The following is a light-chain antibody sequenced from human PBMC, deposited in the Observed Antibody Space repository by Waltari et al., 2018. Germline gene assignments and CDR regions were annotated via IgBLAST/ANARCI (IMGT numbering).Light chain of an antibody. V-gene: IGKV3-15*01. CDR1: QSVSNK. J-gene: IGKJ1*01. CDR2: GSS. CDR3: QQYNSWPWT. Sequence: EIVMTQSPATLSVSPGERATLSCSASQSVSNKLAWYQQTPGQAPRLLIYGSSTRATAIPGRCSGSGSGTEFTLTISSLQSEDFDLYHCQQYNSWPWTFGQGTKVEI.